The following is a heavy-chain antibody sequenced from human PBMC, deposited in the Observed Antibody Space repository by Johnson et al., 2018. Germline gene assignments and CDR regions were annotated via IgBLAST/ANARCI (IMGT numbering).Heavy chain of an antibody. Sequence: QVQLVESGGGLVKPGGSLRLSCAASGFTFIDYYMTWIRQAPGKGLEWVSYISGSGNTIYYADSVKGRFTISRDNAKNSLYLQMNSLRAEDTAAYFWARRGDDFWSGYPGGYYYYDMDVWGNGTTVTVSS. D-gene: IGHD3-3*01. V-gene: IGHV3-11*04. CDR2: ISGSGNTI. J-gene: IGHJ6*03. CDR3: ARRGDDFWSGYPGGYYYYDMDV. CDR1: GFTFIDYY.